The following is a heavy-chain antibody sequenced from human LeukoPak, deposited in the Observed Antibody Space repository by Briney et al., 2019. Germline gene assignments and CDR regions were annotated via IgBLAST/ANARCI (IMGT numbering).Heavy chain of an antibody. V-gene: IGHV3-73*01. CDR3: TRREDYSGSGSYYDLDY. D-gene: IGHD3-10*01. CDR2: IRSKANSYAT. CDR1: GFTFSGSA. J-gene: IGHJ4*02. Sequence: GGSLGLSCAASGFTFSGSAMHWVRQASGKGLEWVGRIRSKANSYATAYAASVKGRFTISRDDSKNTAYLQMNSLKSEDTAVYYCTRREDYSGSGSYYDLDYWGQGTLVTVSS.